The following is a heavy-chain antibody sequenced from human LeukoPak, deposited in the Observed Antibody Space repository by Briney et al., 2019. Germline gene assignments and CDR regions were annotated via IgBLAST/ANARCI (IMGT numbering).Heavy chain of an antibody. J-gene: IGHJ1*01. CDR3: ASVPLSIAAATLP. CDR1: GGSISSSSYY. V-gene: IGHV4-39*01. Sequence: SETLSLTCTVSGGSISSSSYYWGWIRQPPGKGLELNESIYYSGSTYYNPSLKSRLTISVDTSKNQFSLKLSSVTAADTAVYYCASVPLSIAAATLPWGQGTLVTVSS. D-gene: IGHD6-13*01. CDR2: IYYSGST.